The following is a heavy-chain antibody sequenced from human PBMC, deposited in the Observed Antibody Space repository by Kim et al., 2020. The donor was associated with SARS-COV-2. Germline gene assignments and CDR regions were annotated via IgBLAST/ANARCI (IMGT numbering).Heavy chain of an antibody. CDR3: ARESKSNYYDSSGYYYEYYFDY. CDR1: GFTFSSYW. V-gene: IGHV3-7*03. Sequence: GGSLRLSCAASGFTFSSYWMSWVRQAPGKGLEWMANIKQDGSEKYYVDSVKGRFTISRDNAKNSLYLQMNSLRAEDTAVYYCARESKSNYYDSSGYYYEYYFDYWGQGTLVTVSS. D-gene: IGHD3-22*01. J-gene: IGHJ4*02. CDR2: IKQDGSEK.